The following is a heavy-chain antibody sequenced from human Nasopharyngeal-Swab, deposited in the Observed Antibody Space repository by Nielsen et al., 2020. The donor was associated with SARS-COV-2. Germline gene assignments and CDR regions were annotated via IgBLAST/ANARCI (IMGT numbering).Heavy chain of an antibody. J-gene: IGHJ4*02. D-gene: IGHD3-22*01. CDR3: ARGDDTTDYYEPFDS. V-gene: IGHV3-11*04. Sequence: GGSLRLSYAASGFIFSDYYMTWIRQVPGKGLEWVSFISRGGESIYYADSVKGRFTISRDNAKNSVYLQMNSLRAEDSAVYYCARGDDTTDYYEPFDSWGQGTLVTVSS. CDR1: GFIFSDYY. CDR2: ISRGGESI.